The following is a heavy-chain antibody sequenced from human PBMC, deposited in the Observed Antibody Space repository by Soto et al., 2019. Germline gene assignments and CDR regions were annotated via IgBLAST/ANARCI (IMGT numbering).Heavy chain of an antibody. V-gene: IGHV1-2*02. J-gene: IGHJ6*01. CDR3: ARIKWGLDYYSGMDV. Sequence: QVQLVQSGAEVRKSGASVKVSCKASGYTFSDYFIQWLRQAPGQGLEWVAWINPKTAATHYAKKIQDRVTVTSDTSFSTAYLELTRLRPDDPALYYCARIKWGLDYYSGMDVWGQGTGVSVSS. CDR2: INPKTAAT. CDR1: GYTFSDYF. D-gene: IGHD1-26*01.